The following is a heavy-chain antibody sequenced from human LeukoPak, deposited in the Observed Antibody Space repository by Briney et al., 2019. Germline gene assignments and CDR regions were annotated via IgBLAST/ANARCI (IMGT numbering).Heavy chain of an antibody. CDR3: AKLGYDFEY. Sequence: PSETLSLTCAVYGGSFSSYYWSWIRQPAGKGLEWTGRIYTTGSTNYNPSLKSRVTMSIDTSKNQFSLKMSSVTAADTAVYYCAKLGYDFEYWGQGALVTVSA. D-gene: IGHD5-12*01. V-gene: IGHV4-59*10. CDR1: GGSFSSYY. J-gene: IGHJ4*02. CDR2: IYTTGST.